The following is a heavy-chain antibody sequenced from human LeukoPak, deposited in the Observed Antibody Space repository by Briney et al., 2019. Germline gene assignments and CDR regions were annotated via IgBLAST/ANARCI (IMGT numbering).Heavy chain of an antibody. CDR3: ARGGGWLADYYYYYMDV. Sequence: PGGSLRLSCAASGFTFSSYSMNWVRQAPGKGLERVSSISSSSSYIYYADSVKGRFTISRDNAKNSLYLQMNSLRAEDTAVYYCARGGGWLADYYYYYMDVWGKGTTVTVSS. D-gene: IGHD5-12*01. V-gene: IGHV3-21*01. J-gene: IGHJ6*03. CDR2: ISSSSSYI. CDR1: GFTFSSYS.